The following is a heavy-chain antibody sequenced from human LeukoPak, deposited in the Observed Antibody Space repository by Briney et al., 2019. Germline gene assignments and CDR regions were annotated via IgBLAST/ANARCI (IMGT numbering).Heavy chain of an antibody. CDR1: GFTFSSYS. CDR3: ARDRCSGGRCVNDY. Sequence: GGSLRLSCAASGFTFSSYSMNWVRQAPGKGLEWVSSIRSSGNYINYADSVKGRFTISRDNAKNSLYLQMNSLRAEDTAVYYCARDRCSGGRCVNDYWGQGTLVTVSS. V-gene: IGHV3-21*04. CDR2: IRSSGNYI. J-gene: IGHJ4*02. D-gene: IGHD2-15*01.